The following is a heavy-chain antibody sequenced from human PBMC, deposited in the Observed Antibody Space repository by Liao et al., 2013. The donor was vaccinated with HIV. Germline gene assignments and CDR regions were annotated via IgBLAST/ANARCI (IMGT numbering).Heavy chain of an antibody. CDR1: GGSFNGFY. D-gene: IGHD5-24*01. V-gene: IGHV4-34*02. CDR2: ISHNGAT. CDR3: ARNRMATIRMDY. Sequence: QVQLQQWGAGMLKPSETLSLTCAVYGGSFNGFYWSWVRQSPRKGLEWIGEISHNGATYINPSLESRVTLSVDTSKNQVSLKLISVTAADSAIYYCARNRMATIRMDYWGQGTLVTVSS. J-gene: IGHJ4*02.